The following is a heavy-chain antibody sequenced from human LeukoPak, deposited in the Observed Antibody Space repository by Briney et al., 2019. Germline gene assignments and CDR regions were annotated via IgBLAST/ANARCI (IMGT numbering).Heavy chain of an antibody. CDR1: GDSISSSSYY. CDR3: ARDYLSGNPDAFDI. Sequence: SETLSLTCTVSGDSISSSSYYWGWIRQPPGKELEWIGSIYYSGSTYYNPSLNSRVTISVDTSKNQFSLKLSSVTAADTAVYYCARDYLSGNPDAFDIWGQGTMVTVSS. J-gene: IGHJ3*02. CDR2: IYYSGST. V-gene: IGHV4-39*07. D-gene: IGHD4-23*01.